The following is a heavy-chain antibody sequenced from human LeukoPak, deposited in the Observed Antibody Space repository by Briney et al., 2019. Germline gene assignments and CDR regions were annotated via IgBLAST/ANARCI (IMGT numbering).Heavy chain of an antibody. CDR3: AREAVGDYYDSSGYYQRHIDY. CDR2: INHSGST. D-gene: IGHD3-22*01. Sequence: KPSETLSLTCTVSGGSISSYYWSWIRQPPGKGLEWIGEINHSGSTNYNPSLKSRVTISVDTSKNQFSLKLSSVTAADTAVYYCAREAVGDYYDSSGYYQRHIDYWGQGTLVTVSS. V-gene: IGHV4-34*01. J-gene: IGHJ4*02. CDR1: GGSISSYY.